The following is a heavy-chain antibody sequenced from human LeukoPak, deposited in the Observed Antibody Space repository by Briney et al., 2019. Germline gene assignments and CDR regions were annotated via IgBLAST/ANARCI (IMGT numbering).Heavy chain of an antibody. J-gene: IGHJ4*02. CDR1: GYTFTGYY. CDR2: MNPNSGGT. CDR3: ARGGVSYDSSGYYPDF. D-gene: IGHD3-22*01. V-gene: IGHV1-2*02. Sequence: ASVKVSCKASGYTFTGYYMHWVRQAPGQGLEWMGWMNPNSGGTKYEQTFQARVTMTGDTSISTAYMELSRLRSDDTAVYYCARGGVSYDSSGYYPDFWGQGTLVTVSS.